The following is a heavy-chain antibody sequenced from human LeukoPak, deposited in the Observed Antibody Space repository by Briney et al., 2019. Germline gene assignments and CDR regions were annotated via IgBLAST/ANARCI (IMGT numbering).Heavy chain of an antibody. D-gene: IGHD4-23*01. CDR2: IYPGASDT. CDR3: AKAGGNSGGPFFDY. J-gene: IGHJ4*02. Sequence: AGESLKISCKGFGYTFTTYWIGWVRQMPGKGLEWMGIIYPGASDTRYSPSFQGQVTISADKSIGTAYLQWSSLKASDTAMYYCAKAGGNSGGPFFDYWGQGTLVTVSS. V-gene: IGHV5-51*01. CDR1: GYTFTTYW.